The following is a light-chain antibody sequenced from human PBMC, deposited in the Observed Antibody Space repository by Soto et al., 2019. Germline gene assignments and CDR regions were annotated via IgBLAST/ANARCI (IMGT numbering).Light chain of an antibody. V-gene: IGKV3-15*01. CDR1: QNIGNK. CDR2: DTS. Sequence: EIVMTQSPPTLSVSPGERATLSCRASQNIGNKLAWYQHKPGQAPRVLIYDTSTRAAGIPARLSGSGSETNFTLTIITLQSEDFAVYYCQQYNTWRSITFGQGTRLEIK. CDR3: QQYNTWRSIT. J-gene: IGKJ5*01.